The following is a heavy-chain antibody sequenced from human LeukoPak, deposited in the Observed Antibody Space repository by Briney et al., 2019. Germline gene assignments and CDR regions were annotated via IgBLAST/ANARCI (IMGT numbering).Heavy chain of an antibody. Sequence: PSETLSLTCTVSGGSISSYYWSWIRQPPGKGLEWIGYINYSGSTNYNPSLKSRVTISVDTSKNQFSLKLSSVTAADTAVYYCARDLYSSGWWDAFDIWGQGTMVTVSS. D-gene: IGHD6-19*01. V-gene: IGHV4-59*01. CDR1: GGSISSYY. CDR2: INYSGST. CDR3: ARDLYSSGWWDAFDI. J-gene: IGHJ3*02.